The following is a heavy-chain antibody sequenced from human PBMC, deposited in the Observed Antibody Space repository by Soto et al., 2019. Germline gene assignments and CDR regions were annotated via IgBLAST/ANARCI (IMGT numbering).Heavy chain of an antibody. V-gene: IGHV3-23*01. CDR1: GFTFSSYA. CDR2: ITYNGDNT. J-gene: IGHJ4*02. Sequence: GGSLRLSCAASGFTFSSYAMTWVRHAPGKGLEWVSVITYNGDNTYYADSVKGRFTISRDNSKDTVHLQMNSLRAEDTAVYYCARYIRGPTVFYSDFWGPGVLVTVSS. CDR3: ARYIRGPTVFYSDF. D-gene: IGHD5-18*01.